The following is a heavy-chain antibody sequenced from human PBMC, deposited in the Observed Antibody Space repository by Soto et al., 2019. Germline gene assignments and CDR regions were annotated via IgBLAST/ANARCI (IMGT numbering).Heavy chain of an antibody. CDR1: GDSVSSNSAA. CDR2: TYYRSKWYN. Sequence: SQTLSLTCAISGDSVSSNSAAWNWIRQSPSRGLEWLGRTYYRSKWYNDYAVSVKSRITINPDTSKNQFSLQLNSVTPEDTAVYYCARARGGSSRGQIYYYSMDVWGQGTTVTVSS. D-gene: IGHD6-13*01. V-gene: IGHV6-1*01. CDR3: ARARGGSSRGQIYYYSMDV. J-gene: IGHJ6*02.